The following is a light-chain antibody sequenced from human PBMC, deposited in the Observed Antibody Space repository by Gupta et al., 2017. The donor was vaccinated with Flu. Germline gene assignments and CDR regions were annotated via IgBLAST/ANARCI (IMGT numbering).Light chain of an antibody. J-gene: IGLJ1*01. CDR1: NMGSNN. V-gene: IGLV3-21*02. CDR2: DES. CDR3: QVWDSSGDQYV. Sequence: GQTATITGGGDNMGSNNVHWYRQKPGPAPVLFVYDESDRPSGIPDRFSGSNSGTTATLTIDRVEAGDEAVYYCQVWDSSGDQYVFGTGTKVTVL.